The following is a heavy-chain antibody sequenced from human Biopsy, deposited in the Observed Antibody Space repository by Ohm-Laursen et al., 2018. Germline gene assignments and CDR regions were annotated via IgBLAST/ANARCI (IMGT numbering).Heavy chain of an antibody. Sequence: ASVKVSCKASGYTFTDSYMHWVRQAPGQGLEWMGWINPNSGGTNYAQKFQGRVTMTRDTSMSTAYMELNRLRSDDTAVYYCARATNSTGWPYYYFYGMDVWGQGTTVTVSS. J-gene: IGHJ6*02. CDR3: ARATNSTGWPYYYFYGMDV. V-gene: IGHV1-2*02. CDR1: GYTFTDSY. D-gene: IGHD2/OR15-2a*01. CDR2: INPNSGGT.